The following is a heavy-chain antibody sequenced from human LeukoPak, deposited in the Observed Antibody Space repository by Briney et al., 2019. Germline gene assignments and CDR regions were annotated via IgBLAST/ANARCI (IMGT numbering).Heavy chain of an antibody. CDR2: ISGSGDST. CDR1: GFTFTSYA. Sequence: GSLRLSCAASGFTFTSYAMSWVRQAPRKGLQWVSAISGSGDSTHYADSVKGRFTISRDNSKNTLYLQMDSLRAEDTAIYYCAKRLSFGVAIGDFDYWGQGTLVTVSS. D-gene: IGHD3-3*01. CDR3: AKRLSFGVAIGDFDY. J-gene: IGHJ4*02. V-gene: IGHV3-23*01.